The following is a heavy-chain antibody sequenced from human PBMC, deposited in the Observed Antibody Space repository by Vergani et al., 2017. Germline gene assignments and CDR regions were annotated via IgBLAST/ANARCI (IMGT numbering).Heavy chain of an antibody. D-gene: IGHD6-13*01. CDR1: GGSINPSSSF. J-gene: IGHJ6*02. CDR3: ARGKLVPYYYYYGMDV. V-gene: IGHV4-39*07. Sequence: QLQLQESGPGLVKPSETLSLICTVSGGSINPSSSFWGWLRQPPGKGLEWIGEVNHSGSTIYNPSLKSRVTISVDTSKNQFSLKLSSVTAADTAVYYCARGKLVPYYYYYGMDVWGQGTTVTVSS. CDR2: VNHSGST.